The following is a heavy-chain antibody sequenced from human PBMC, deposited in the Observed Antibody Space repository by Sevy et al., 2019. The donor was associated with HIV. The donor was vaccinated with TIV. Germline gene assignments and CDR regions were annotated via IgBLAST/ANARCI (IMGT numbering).Heavy chain of an antibody. V-gene: IGHV1-46*02. CDR2: INPSGGST. Sequence: ASVKVSCKASGYNFNNYYIHWVRQAPGQGLEWMGLINPSGGSTSNAQTFQGRVTMTRDTSTSTVYMELSSLRSEDTAVYYCARVYYYDYSGPGFWGQGTLVTVSS. J-gene: IGHJ4*02. D-gene: IGHD3-22*01. CDR3: ARVYYYDYSGPGF. CDR1: GYNFNNYY.